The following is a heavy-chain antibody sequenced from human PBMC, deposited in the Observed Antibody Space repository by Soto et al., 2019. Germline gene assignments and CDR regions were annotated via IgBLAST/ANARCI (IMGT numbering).Heavy chain of an antibody. Sequence: GGSLRLSCAASGITVSGNHMNWVRQVPGKGLEWVSVIYRGGSTHYADSVKGRFNISRDNSKNTVYLQMNSLRAEDTAVYYCARAYDFWSGYYIVWGQGTVVTVSS. CDR2: IYRGGST. J-gene: IGHJ4*02. CDR1: GITVSGNH. D-gene: IGHD3-3*01. CDR3: ARAYDFWSGYYIV. V-gene: IGHV3-66*01.